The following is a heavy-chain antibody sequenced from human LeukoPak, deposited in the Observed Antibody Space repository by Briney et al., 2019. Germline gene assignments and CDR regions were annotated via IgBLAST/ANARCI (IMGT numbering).Heavy chain of an antibody. J-gene: IGHJ4*02. CDR2: FDPEDGET. V-gene: IGHV1-24*01. CDR3: AKKDDILTGYSFDY. CDR1: GHTLTELS. Sequence: ASVNVSCKVSGHTLTELSMHWMRQAPGKGLEWMGGFDPEDGETIYSQEFQGRVTITEDTSTDTAYMELSSLRSEDRAVYYCAKKDDILTGYSFDYWGEGTLVTVSS. D-gene: IGHD3-9*01.